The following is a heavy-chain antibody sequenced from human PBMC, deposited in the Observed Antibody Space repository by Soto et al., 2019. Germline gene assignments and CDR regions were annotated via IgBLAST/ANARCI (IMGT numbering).Heavy chain of an antibody. D-gene: IGHD2-2*01. V-gene: IGHV4-34*01. CDR1: GGSFSGYY. Sequence: QVQLQQWGAGLLKPSETLSLTCAVYGGSFSGYYWSWIRQPPGKGLEWIGEINHSGSTNYNPSLKSRVTISVDTSKNQFSLKLSSVTAADTAIYYCARVGYCSSTSXXNXXYYMDVWGXGTTVTVSS. CDR2: INHSGST. CDR3: ARVGYCSSTSXXNXXYYMDV. J-gene: IGHJ6*03.